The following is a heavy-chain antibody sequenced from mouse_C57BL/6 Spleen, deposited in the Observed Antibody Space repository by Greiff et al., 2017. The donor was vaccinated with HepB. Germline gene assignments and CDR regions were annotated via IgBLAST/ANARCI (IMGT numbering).Heavy chain of an antibody. CDR2: IYPGSGST. Sequence: QVQLQQPGAELVKPGASVKMSCKASGYTFTSYWITWVKQRPGQGLEWIGDIYPGSGSTNYNEKFKSKATLTVDKSSSTAYMQLSSLTSEDSAVYYCARGDDGYSPFAYWGQGTLVTVSA. D-gene: IGHD2-3*01. V-gene: IGHV1-55*01. CDR1: GYTFTSYW. J-gene: IGHJ3*01. CDR3: ARGDDGYSPFAY.